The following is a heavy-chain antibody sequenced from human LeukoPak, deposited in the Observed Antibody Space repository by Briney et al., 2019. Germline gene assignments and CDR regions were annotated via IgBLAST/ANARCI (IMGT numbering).Heavy chain of an antibody. V-gene: IGHV3-48*04. D-gene: IGHD3-10*01. CDR1: GFTFSSYS. CDR3: ARRAKVYSMVRGVIIPDYYYYYYYMDV. J-gene: IGHJ6*03. Sequence: GSLRLSCAASGFTFSSYSMNWIRQAPGKGLEWVSYISSSGSTIYYADSVKGRFTISRDNAKNSLYLQMNSLRAEDTAVYYCARRAKVYSMVRGVIIPDYYYYYYYMDVWGKGTTVTVSS. CDR2: ISSSGSTI.